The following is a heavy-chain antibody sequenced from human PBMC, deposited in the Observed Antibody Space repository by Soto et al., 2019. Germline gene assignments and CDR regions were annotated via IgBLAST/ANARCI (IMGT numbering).Heavy chain of an antibody. J-gene: IGHJ5*02. D-gene: IGHD3-10*01. V-gene: IGHV3-30-3*01. CDR1: GFTLSNYA. Sequence: QVQVVESGGGVVQPGRSLRLSCAASGFTLSNYAMHWVRQAPGKGLEWVAVTSYDGSNKYYADSVKGRFTISTDNAINALYLQMNSLRAEDAAVYYCARDLVYYGSGTTGWFDPWGQGTLVTVSS. CDR3: ARDLVYYGSGTTGWFDP. CDR2: TSYDGSNK.